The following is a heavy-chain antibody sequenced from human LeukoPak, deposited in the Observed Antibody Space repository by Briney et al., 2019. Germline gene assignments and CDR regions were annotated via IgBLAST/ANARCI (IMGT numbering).Heavy chain of an antibody. D-gene: IGHD4-17*01. CDR2: FKSKTDGGTT. CDR1: GFTFNNAW. CDR3: TTNPYGDLDY. V-gene: IGHV3-15*01. J-gene: IGHJ4*02. Sequence: GGSLRLSCAASGFTFNNAWMSWVRQAPGKGLEWVGRFKSKTDGGTTDYAAPVKGRFTISGDDSKDTLYLQMNSLKTKDSAVYYCTTNPYGDLDYWGQGTLVTVSS.